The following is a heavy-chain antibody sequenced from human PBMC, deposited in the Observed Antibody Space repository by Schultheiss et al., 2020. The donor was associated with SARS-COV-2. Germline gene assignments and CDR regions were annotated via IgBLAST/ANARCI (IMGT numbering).Heavy chain of an antibody. J-gene: IGHJ4*02. CDR2: IWYDGSDK. V-gene: IGHV3-30*01. CDR3: AKRDVSAYYYGGDY. D-gene: IGHD3-22*01. Sequence: GGSLRLSCAASGFTFTTYTMHWVRQAPGKEPEWVAVIWYDGSDKYYADSVKGRFTISRDNSKNTVYLQINSLRAEDTAVYYCAKRDVSAYYYGGDYWGQGTLVTVSS. CDR1: GFTFTTYT.